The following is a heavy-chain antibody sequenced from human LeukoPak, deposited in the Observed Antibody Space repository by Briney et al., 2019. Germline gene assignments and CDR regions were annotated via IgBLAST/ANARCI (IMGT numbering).Heavy chain of an antibody. V-gene: IGHV3-74*01. CDR3: ARTGYDSSGYYSDY. CDR2: ITTDGSGT. CDR1: GFTFGRYW. Sequence: GGSLRLSCADSGFTFGRYWMHWVRQAPGKGLVWVSHITTDGSGTSYADSVKGRFTISRDNAKNSLSLQMNSLRAEDTAMYYCARTGYDSSGYYSDYWGQGTLVTVSS. D-gene: IGHD3-22*01. J-gene: IGHJ4*02.